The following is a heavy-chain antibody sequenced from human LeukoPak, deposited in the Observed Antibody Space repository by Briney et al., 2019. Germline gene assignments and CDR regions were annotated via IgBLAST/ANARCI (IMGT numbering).Heavy chain of an antibody. CDR3: ARGGEYDILTGYYTAFDI. J-gene: IGHJ3*02. D-gene: IGHD3-9*01. V-gene: IGHV3-21*01. CDR2: ISSSTCYI. CDR1: GFTFSTYS. Sequence: GGSLRLSCAASGFTFSTYSMNWVRQAPGKGLEWVSSISSSTCYIYYADSVKGRFTISRDNAKNSLYLQMNSLRAEDTAVYYCARGGEYDILTGYYTAFDIWGQGTMVTVSS.